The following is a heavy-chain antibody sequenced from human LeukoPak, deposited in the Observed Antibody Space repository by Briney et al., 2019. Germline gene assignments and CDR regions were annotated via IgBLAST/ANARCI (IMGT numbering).Heavy chain of an antibody. J-gene: IGHJ2*01. V-gene: IGHV5-51*01. Sequence: GESLKISCKGSGYSFTSYWIGWVRQMPGKGLEWMGIIYPGDSDTRYSPSFQGQVTISADKSISTAFLQWSSLKASDTAMYCCARHPKFWSGYYGNWYFDLWGRGTPVTVSS. CDR1: GYSFTSYW. CDR3: ARHPKFWSGYYGNWYFDL. D-gene: IGHD3-3*01. CDR2: IYPGDSDT.